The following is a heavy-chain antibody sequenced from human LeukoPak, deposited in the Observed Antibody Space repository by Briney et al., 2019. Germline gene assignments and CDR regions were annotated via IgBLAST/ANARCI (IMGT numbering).Heavy chain of an antibody. CDR3: ARPNGYKVFDY. D-gene: IGHD5-24*01. CDR1: GFTVSSNY. Sequence: GGSLRLSCAASGFTVSSNYMSWVRQAPGKGLEWVSVIYSGGSTYYADSVKGRFTISRDNSKNTLYLQMNSLRAEDTAVYYCARPNGYKVFDYWGQGTLVTVSS. V-gene: IGHV3-53*01. J-gene: IGHJ4*02. CDR2: IYSGGST.